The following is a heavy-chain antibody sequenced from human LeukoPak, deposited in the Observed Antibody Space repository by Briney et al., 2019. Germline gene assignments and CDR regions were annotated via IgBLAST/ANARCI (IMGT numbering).Heavy chain of an antibody. V-gene: IGHV1-2*04. D-gene: IGHD3-22*01. Sequence: ASVKVSCKASGYTFTGYYMHWVRQAPGQGLKWMGRINPNSGGTNYAQKFQGWVTMTRDTSISTAYMELSRLRSDDTAVYYCASGYYDSSGYYPHWGQGTLVTVSS. CDR2: INPNSGGT. CDR3: ASGYYDSSGYYPH. CDR1: GYTFTGYY. J-gene: IGHJ4*02.